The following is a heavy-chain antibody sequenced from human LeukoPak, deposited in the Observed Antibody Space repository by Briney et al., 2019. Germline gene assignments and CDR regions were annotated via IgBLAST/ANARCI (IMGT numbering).Heavy chain of an antibody. CDR2: IYYSGST. Sequence: SETLSLTCTVSGGSISSHYWSWIRQPPGKGLEWIGYIYYSGSTNYNPSLKSRVTISVDTSKNQFSLKLSSVTAADTAVYYCARKGGVATHPFLYYYYYRDVGGKGPTVTVPS. D-gene: IGHD5-12*01. V-gene: IGHV4-59*11. CDR1: GGSISSHY. J-gene: IGHJ6*03. CDR3: ARKGGVATHPFLYYYYYRDV.